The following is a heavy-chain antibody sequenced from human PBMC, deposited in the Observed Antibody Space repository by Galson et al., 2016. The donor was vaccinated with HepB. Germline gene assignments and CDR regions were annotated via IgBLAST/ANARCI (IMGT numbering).Heavy chain of an antibody. Sequence: SLRLSCAASGFTFHDYCMTWVRQVPGKGLEWVPGLNWDGGRTGYADSVKGRFTISRDNAKKSLYLQMNSLRAEDTAFYYCARGLYGSGGPNSFDYWGQGTLVTVSS. J-gene: IGHJ4*02. CDR1: GFTFHDYC. V-gene: IGHV3-20*04. CDR3: ARGLYGSGGPNSFDY. D-gene: IGHD3-10*01. CDR2: LNWDGGRT.